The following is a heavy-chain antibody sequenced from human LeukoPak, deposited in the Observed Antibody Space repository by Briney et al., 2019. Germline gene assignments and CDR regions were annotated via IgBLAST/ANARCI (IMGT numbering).Heavy chain of an antibody. D-gene: IGHD3-22*01. CDR3: ARQSDSSGYYYLGAFDF. V-gene: IGHV4-4*07. CDR1: GGSISGYY. Sequence: SETLSLTCTVSGGSISGYYWSWIRQPAGKGLEWIGRIYTSGNTNYNPSLKSRLTMSVDTSKNQFSLKLSSVTAADTAVYYCARQSDSSGYYYLGAFDFWGQGTMVTVSS. J-gene: IGHJ3*01. CDR2: IYTSGNT.